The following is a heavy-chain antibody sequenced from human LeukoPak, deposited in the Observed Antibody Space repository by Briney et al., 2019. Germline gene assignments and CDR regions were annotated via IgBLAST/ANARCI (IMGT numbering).Heavy chain of an antibody. CDR2: IYYSGST. CDR1: GGSISSGGYY. Sequence: SQTLSLTCTVSGGSISSGGYYWSWIRQHPGKGLEWIGYIYYSGSTYYNPSLKSRVTISVDTSKNQFSLKLSSVTAADTAVYYCARAPRGYSGSWDFDYWGQGTLVTVSS. J-gene: IGHJ4*02. V-gene: IGHV4-31*03. CDR3: ARAPRGYSGSWDFDY. D-gene: IGHD6-13*01.